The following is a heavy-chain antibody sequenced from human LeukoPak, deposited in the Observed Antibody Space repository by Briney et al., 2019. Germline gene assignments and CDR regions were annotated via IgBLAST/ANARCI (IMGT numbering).Heavy chain of an antibody. D-gene: IGHD3-10*01. V-gene: IGHV4-59*01. CDR2: IYYSGST. J-gene: IGHJ4*02. CDR1: GGSISSYY. Sequence: SETLSLTCTVSGGSISSYYWSWIRQPPGKGLEWIRYIYYSGSTNYNPSLKSRVTISVDTSKNQFSLKLSSVTAADTAVYYCARVPDYYGSGSAIDYWGQGTLVTVSS. CDR3: ARVPDYYGSGSAIDY.